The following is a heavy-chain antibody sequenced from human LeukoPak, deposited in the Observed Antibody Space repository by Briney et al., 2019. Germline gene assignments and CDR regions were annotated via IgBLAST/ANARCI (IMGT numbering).Heavy chain of an antibody. V-gene: IGHV3-30*04. Sequence: GGSLRLSCAASGFTFTSYNFHWVRQAPGKGLEWVAVISHDGSNKYYADSVKGRFTISRDNSKNTLYLQMNSLRAEDTAVYYCARDQDIVVVVAGYYMDVWGKGTTVTVSS. D-gene: IGHD2-15*01. CDR3: ARDQDIVVVVAGYYMDV. J-gene: IGHJ6*03. CDR1: GFTFTSYN. CDR2: ISHDGSNK.